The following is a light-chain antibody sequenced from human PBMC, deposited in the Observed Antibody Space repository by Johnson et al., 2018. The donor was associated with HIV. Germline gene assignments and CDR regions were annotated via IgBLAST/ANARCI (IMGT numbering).Light chain of an antibody. CDR3: GTWDSSLRVGF. CDR1: SSNIGNNY. V-gene: IGLV1-51*01. CDR2: DNN. Sequence: QSVLTQPPSVSAAPGQKVTISCSGSSSNIGNNYVSWYQQLPGRAPKLLIYDNNKRPSGIPDRFSGPKSGTSATLGITGLPTGDEADYYCGTWDSSLRVGFFGTGSKVTVL. J-gene: IGLJ1*01.